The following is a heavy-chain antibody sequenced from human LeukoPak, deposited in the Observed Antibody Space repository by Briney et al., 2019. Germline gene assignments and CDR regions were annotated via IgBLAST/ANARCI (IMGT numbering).Heavy chain of an antibody. CDR3: ARERGYNYGYSGYYDQ. J-gene: IGHJ4*02. CDR2: ISTSGAST. V-gene: IGHV3-48*03. Sequence: GGSPRLSCAASGFTFSIEMNWVRQAPGKGLEWISYISTSGASTYYADSVKGRFTVSRDNAKSSMYLRMDTLRAEGTAVYYCARERGYNYGYSGYYDQWGQGILVTVSS. D-gene: IGHD5-18*01. CDR1: GFTFSIE.